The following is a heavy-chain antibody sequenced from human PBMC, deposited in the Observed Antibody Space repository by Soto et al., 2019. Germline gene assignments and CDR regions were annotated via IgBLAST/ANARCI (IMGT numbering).Heavy chain of an antibody. CDR1: GFTFSSYG. J-gene: IGHJ4*02. CDR2: ISYDGSNK. V-gene: IGHV3-30*18. D-gene: IGHD3-10*01. Sequence: GGSLRLSCAASGFTFSSYGMHWVRQAPGKGLEWVAVISYDGSNKYYADSVKGRFTISRDNSKNTLYLQMNSLRAEDTAVHYCAKDRTTMVRGVTRSPFDYWGQGTLVTVSS. CDR3: AKDRTTMVRGVTRSPFDY.